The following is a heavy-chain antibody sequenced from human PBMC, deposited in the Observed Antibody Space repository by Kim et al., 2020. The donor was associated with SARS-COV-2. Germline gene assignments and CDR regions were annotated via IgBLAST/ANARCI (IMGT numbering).Heavy chain of an antibody. CDR1: GGSISSYY. V-gene: IGHV4-59*01. CDR2: IYYSGST. D-gene: IGHD3-10*01. J-gene: IGHJ6*02. CDR3: ARDGGGPLITMVRGVPFGYYGMDV. Sequence: SETLSLTCTVSGGSISSYYWSWIRQPPGKGLEWIGYIYYSGSTNYNPSLKSRVTISVDPSKNQFSLKLSSVTAADTAVYYCARDGGGPLITMVRGVPFGYYGMDVWGQGTTVTVSS.